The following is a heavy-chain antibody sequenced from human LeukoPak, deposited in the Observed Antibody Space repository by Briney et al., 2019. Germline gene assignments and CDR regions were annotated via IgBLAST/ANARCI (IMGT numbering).Heavy chain of an antibody. V-gene: IGHV3-21*01. Sequence: GGSLRLSCAASGFTFSSYSMNWVRQAPGKGLEWVSSISSSSSYIYYADSVKGRFTISRDNAKNSLYLQMNSLRAEGAAVYYCARDSYCSSTSRYVYYYYLDVWGKGTTVTVSS. CDR3: ARDSYCSSTSRYVYYYYLDV. CDR2: ISSSSSYI. D-gene: IGHD2-2*01. CDR1: GFTFSSYS. J-gene: IGHJ6*03.